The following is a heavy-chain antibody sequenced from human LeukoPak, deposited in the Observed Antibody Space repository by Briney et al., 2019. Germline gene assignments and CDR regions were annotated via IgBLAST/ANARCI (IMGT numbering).Heavy chain of an antibody. V-gene: IGHV4-30-4*01. D-gene: IGHD4-11*01. J-gene: IGHJ5*02. CDR1: GGSISSGDYY. Sequence: SETLSLTCTVSGGSISSGDYYWSWIRQPPGKGLEWIGYIYYSGSTYYNPSLKSRVTISVDTSKNQFSLKLSSVTAADTAVYYCARGVTVTTRFDPWGQGTLVTVSS. CDR3: ARGVTVTTRFDP. CDR2: IYYSGST.